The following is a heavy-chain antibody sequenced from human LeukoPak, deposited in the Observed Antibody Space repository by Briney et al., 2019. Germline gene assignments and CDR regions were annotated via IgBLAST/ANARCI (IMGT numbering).Heavy chain of an antibody. Sequence: PGGSLRLSCAASGFTFNSWAMSWVRQAPGKGLEWVSAVSPSGDTTYYADSVKGRFTISRDNSKNTLYLQMNSLRAEDTAVYYCAKEGCTRCTPFVDYWGQGILVTVSS. J-gene: IGHJ4*02. CDR1: GFTFNSWA. CDR2: VSPSGDTT. CDR3: AKEGCTRCTPFVDY. V-gene: IGHV3-23*01. D-gene: IGHD2-2*01.